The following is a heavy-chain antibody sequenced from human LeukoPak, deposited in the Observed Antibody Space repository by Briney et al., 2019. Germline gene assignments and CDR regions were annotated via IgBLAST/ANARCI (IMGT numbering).Heavy chain of an antibody. CDR3: ARPLMYYYGSETYYWFDP. V-gene: IGHV3-7*01. CDR2: IKQDGSLK. CDR1: GFTFSTYW. Sequence: PGGSLRLSCEASGFTFSTYWMGWVRQAPGNGLEWVANIKQDGSLKYYVDSVKGRFTISRDNAKNSLYLQMNSLRAEDTAMYYCARPLMYYYGSETYYWFDPWGQGTLVTVSS. J-gene: IGHJ5*02. D-gene: IGHD3-10*01.